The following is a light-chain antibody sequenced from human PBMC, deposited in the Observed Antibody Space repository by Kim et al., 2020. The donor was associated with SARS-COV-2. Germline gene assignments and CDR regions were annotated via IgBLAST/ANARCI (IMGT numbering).Light chain of an antibody. J-gene: IGKJ2*01. CDR1: QTVSSW. Sequence: DIQMTQSPSTLSASVGDRVTITCRTSQTVSSWLAWYQQKPGKAPKLLIYKASSLESGVPSRFSGSGSGTEFTLTISSLQSDDFATYFCHQYNTYPHTFGQGTKLEI. V-gene: IGKV1-5*03. CDR2: KAS. CDR3: HQYNTYPHT.